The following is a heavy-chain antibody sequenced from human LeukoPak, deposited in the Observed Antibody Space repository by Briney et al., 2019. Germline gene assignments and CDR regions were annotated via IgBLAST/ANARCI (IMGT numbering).Heavy chain of an antibody. Sequence: PGGSLRLSCAASGFTFSSYAMSWVRQAPGKGLEWVSAISGSGGSTYYADSVKGRFTISRGNSKNTLYLQMNSLRAEDTAVHYCAKMGSGSGYEFDYWGQGTLVTVSS. CDR1: GFTFSSYA. J-gene: IGHJ4*02. CDR3: AKMGSGSGYEFDY. D-gene: IGHD5-12*01. V-gene: IGHV3-23*01. CDR2: ISGSGGST.